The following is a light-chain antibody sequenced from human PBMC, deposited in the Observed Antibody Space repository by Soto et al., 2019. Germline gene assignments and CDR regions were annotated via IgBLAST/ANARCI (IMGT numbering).Light chain of an antibody. V-gene: IGKV1-12*01. CDR3: QQGDSSPLT. CDR2: TAS. J-gene: IGKJ4*01. Sequence: DIQMTQSPSSVSASVGDRVTITCRASQDIGRWLAWFQQKPGEAPSLLIYTASTLHTGVSSRFSGSGSGTDFTLTITTLRPEVFAIYYCQQGDSSPLTFGGGTKVEIK. CDR1: QDIGRW.